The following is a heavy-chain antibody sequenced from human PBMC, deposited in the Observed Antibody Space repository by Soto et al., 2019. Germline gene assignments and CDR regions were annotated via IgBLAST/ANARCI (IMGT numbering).Heavy chain of an antibody. J-gene: IGHJ4*02. D-gene: IGHD2-15*01. Sequence: QVQLVQSGAEVKKPGSSVKVSCKASGGTFSSYAISWVRQAPGQGLECMGGIIPIFGTANYAQKFQGSVTITGDESTSTAYMELSSLRSEDTAVYYCARVEGHCSGGSCYETFDYWGQGTLVTVSS. CDR3: ARVEGHCSGGSCYETFDY. CDR1: GGTFSSYA. CDR2: IIPIFGTA. V-gene: IGHV1-69*01.